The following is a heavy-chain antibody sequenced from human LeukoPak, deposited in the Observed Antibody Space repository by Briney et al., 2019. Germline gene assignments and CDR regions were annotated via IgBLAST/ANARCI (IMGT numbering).Heavy chain of an antibody. D-gene: IGHD6-19*01. J-gene: IGHJ4*02. V-gene: IGHV3-30*03. Sequence: GGSLRLSCAASGFTFSSYGMHWVRQAPGKGLEWVAVISYDGSNKYYADSVKGRFTISRDSSKNTLYLQMNSLRAEDTAVYYCARSSGWWSLDYWGQGTLVTVSS. CDR2: ISYDGSNK. CDR1: GFTFSSYG. CDR3: ARSSGWWSLDY.